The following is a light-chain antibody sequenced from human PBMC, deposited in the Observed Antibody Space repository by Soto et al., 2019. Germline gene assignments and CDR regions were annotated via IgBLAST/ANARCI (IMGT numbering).Light chain of an antibody. CDR2: GVS. V-gene: IGLV2-14*01. CDR1: SSDVGGYNY. J-gene: IGLJ1*01. CDR3: ISYTTSVTYV. Sequence: QSALTQPASVSGSPGQSITISCTGTSSDVGGYNYVSWYQQHPGKAPKLMISGVSNRPSGVSNRFSGSKSGNTASLTISGLQTEDEADYYCISYTTSVTYVFGTGTKVT.